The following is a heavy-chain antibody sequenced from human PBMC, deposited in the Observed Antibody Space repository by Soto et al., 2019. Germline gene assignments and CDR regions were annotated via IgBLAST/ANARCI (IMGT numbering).Heavy chain of an antibody. CDR2: IVVGSGNT. D-gene: IGHD6-19*01. CDR3: AAINSSGWYESERAFDI. V-gene: IGHV1-58*01. Sequence: SVKVSCKASGFTFTSSAVQWVRQARGQRLEWIGWIVVGSGNTNYAQKFQERVTITRDMSTSTVYMELSSLRSEDTAVYYCAAINSSGWYESERAFDIWGQGTMVTVSS. CDR1: GFTFTSSA. J-gene: IGHJ3*02.